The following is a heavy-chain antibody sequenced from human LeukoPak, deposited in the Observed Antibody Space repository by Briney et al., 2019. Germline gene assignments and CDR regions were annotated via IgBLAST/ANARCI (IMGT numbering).Heavy chain of an antibody. CDR2: IIPIFGTA. V-gene: IGHV1-69*05. D-gene: IGHD2-2*01. CDR3: ARGGRYCSSTSCYGFDY. CDR1: GGTFSSYA. J-gene: IGHJ4*02. Sequence: SVKLSCKASGGTFSSYAISWVRQAPGQGLEWMGGIIPIFGTANYAQTFQGRVTITTDESTSTAYMELSILRSEDTAVYYCARGGRYCSSTSCYGFDYWGQGALVTVSS.